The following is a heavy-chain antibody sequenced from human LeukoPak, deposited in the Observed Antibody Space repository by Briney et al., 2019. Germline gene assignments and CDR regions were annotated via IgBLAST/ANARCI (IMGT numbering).Heavy chain of an antibody. CDR1: GGSISSGDDY. D-gene: IGHD1-26*01. CDR3: ASHTSGNYQYYFDY. J-gene: IGHJ4*02. V-gene: IGHV4-30-4*01. CDR2: IYYSGTT. Sequence: PSQTLSLTCTVSGGSISSGDDYWSWIRQPPGKGLEWIGYIYYSGTTYYNPSLKSRVTLSEDTSKNRFSLKLSSVTAADTAVYYCASHTSGNYQYYFDYWGQGTLVTVSS.